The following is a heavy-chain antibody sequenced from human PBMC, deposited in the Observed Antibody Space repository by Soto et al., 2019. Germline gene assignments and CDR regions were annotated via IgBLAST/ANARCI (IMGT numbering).Heavy chain of an antibody. CDR3: ARGPYGDPLYYYYYYMDV. J-gene: IGHJ6*03. V-gene: IGHV3-7*04. CDR1: GFTFSSYW. D-gene: IGHD4-17*01. CDR2: IKQDGSEK. Sequence: EVQLVESGGGLVQPGGSLRLSCAASGFTFSSYWMSWVRQAPGKGLEWVANIKQDGSEKYYVDSVKGRFTISRDNSKNSLYLQMNSLRAEDTAVYYCARGPYGDPLYYYYYYMDVWGKGTTVTVSS.